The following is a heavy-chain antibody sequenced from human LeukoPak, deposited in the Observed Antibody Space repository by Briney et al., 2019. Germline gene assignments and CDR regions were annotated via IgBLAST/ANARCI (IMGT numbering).Heavy chain of an antibody. D-gene: IGHD3-22*01. J-gene: IGHJ3*02. CDR3: ARRPYYYDSSGYRNAFDI. V-gene: IGHV1-69*04. CDR1: GGTFSSYA. Sequence: GASVKVSCKASGGTFSSYAISWVRQAPGQGLEWMGRIIPILGIANYAQKFQGRVTITADKSTSTAYMELSSLRSEDTAVYYCARRPYYYDSSGYRNAFDIWGQGTMVTVSS. CDR2: IIPILGIA.